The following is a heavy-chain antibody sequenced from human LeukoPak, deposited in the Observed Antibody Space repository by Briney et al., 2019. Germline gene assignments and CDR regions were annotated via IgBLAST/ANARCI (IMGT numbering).Heavy chain of an antibody. CDR1: GYSISSGYY. Sequence: KPSETLSLTCTVSGYSISSGYYWSWIRQPPGKGLEWIGYIYYSGSTNYNPSLKSRVTISVDTSKNQFSLKLSSVTAADTAVYYCASESDLVGMDVWGQGTTVTVSS. V-gene: IGHV4-38-2*02. CDR2: IYYSGST. CDR3: ASESDLVGMDV. J-gene: IGHJ6*02.